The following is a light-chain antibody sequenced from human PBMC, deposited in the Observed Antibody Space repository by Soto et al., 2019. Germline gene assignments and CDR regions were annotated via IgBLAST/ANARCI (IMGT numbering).Light chain of an antibody. CDR3: QQSYSTLWT. J-gene: IGKJ1*01. CDR1: QSISSY. V-gene: IGKV1-39*01. CDR2: AAS. Sequence: DIQMTQSPSSLSASVGDRVTITCRASQSISSYLNWYQQKPGKAPKLLIYAASSLQSGVPSRFSGSGSGTAFTLTISRLQPEDFATYYCQQSYSTLWTFGQGTKVEIK.